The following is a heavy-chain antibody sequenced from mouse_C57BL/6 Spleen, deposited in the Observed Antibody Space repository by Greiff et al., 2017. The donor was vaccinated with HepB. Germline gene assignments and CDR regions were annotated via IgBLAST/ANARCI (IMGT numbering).Heavy chain of an antibody. CDR3: ARNGGNYGTLFAY. CDR2: ISSGGSYT. J-gene: IGHJ3*01. V-gene: IGHV5-6*01. CDR1: GFTFSSYG. D-gene: IGHD2-1*01. Sequence: EVMLVESGGDLVKPGGSLKLSCAASGFTFSSYGMSWVRPTPDKRLEWVATISSGGSYTYYPDSVKGRFTISRDNAKNTLYLQMSSLKSEDTAMYYCARNGGNYGTLFAYWGQGTLVTVSA.